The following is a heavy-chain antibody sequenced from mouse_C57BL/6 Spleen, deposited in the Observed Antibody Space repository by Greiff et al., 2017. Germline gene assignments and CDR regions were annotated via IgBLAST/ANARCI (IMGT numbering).Heavy chain of an antibody. Sequence: QVQLQQPGAELVRPGTSVKLSCKASGYTFTSYWMHWVKQRPGQGLEWIGVIDPSDSYTNYNQKFKGKATLTVDTSSSTAYMQLSSLTSEDPAVYYCARALYYGSSYLNWYFDVWGTGTTVTVSS. D-gene: IGHD1-1*01. J-gene: IGHJ1*03. CDR2: IDPSDSYT. V-gene: IGHV1-59*01. CDR1: GYTFTSYW. CDR3: ARALYYGSSYLNWYFDV.